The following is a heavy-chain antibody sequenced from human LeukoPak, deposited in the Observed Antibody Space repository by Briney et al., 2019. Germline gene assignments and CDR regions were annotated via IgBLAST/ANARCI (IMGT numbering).Heavy chain of an antibody. CDR1: GFTFGDYA. CDR3: TRLVAGIGYYYYYGMDV. J-gene: IGHJ6*02. V-gene: IGHV3-49*04. Sequence: GGSLRLSCTASGFTFGDYAMSWVRQAPGKGLEWVGFIRSKAYGGTTEYAASVKGRFTISRDDSKSIAYLQMNSLKTEDTAVYYCTRLVAGIGYYYYYGMDVWGQGTRSPSP. CDR2: IRSKAYGGTT. D-gene: IGHD6-19*01.